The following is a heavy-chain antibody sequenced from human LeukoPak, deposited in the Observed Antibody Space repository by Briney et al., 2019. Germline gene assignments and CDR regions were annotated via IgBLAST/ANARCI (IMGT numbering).Heavy chain of an antibody. V-gene: IGHV4-59*01. D-gene: IGHD3-3*01. J-gene: IGHJ4*02. CDR1: GGSISIYY. CDR3: ARVRDYDFWSGPDAYYFDY. Sequence: PSETLSLTCTVSGGSISIYYWSWIRQPPGKGLEWIGYIYYSGSTNYNPSLKSRVTISVDTSKNQFSLKLSSVTAADTAVYYCARVRDYDFWSGPDAYYFDYWGQGTLVTVSS. CDR2: IYYSGST.